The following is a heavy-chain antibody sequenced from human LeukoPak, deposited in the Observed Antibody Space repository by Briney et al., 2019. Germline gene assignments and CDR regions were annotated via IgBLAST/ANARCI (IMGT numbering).Heavy chain of an antibody. CDR3: ASFGRYSGYDGDSFDP. J-gene: IGHJ5*02. V-gene: IGHV1-69*13. CDR1: GGTFSSYA. CDR2: IIPIFGTA. Sequence: ASVKVSCKASGGTFSSYAISWVRQAPGQGLEWMGGIIPIFGTASYAQKFQGRVTITADESTSTAYMELSSLRSEDTAVYYCASFGRYSGYDGDSFDPWGQGTLVTVSS. D-gene: IGHD5-12*01.